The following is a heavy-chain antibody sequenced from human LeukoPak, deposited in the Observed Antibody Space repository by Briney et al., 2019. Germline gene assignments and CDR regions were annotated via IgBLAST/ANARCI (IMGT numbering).Heavy chain of an antibody. D-gene: IGHD5-18*01. CDR2: IYYSGST. CDR3: ARQGRGYSYGYY. J-gene: IGHJ4*02. Sequence: SATLSLTCTVSGGSISSSSYYWGWIRQPPGKGLEWIGSIYYSGSTYYNPSLKSRVTISVDTSKNQFSLKLSSVTAADTAVYYCARQGRGYSYGYYWGQGTLVTVSS. V-gene: IGHV4-39*01. CDR1: GGSISSSSYY.